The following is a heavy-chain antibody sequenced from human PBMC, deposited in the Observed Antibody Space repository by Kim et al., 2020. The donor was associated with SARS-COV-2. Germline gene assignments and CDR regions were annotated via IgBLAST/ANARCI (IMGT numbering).Heavy chain of an antibody. D-gene: IGHD1-1*01. CDR1: GDSISGSYSY. Sequence: SETLSLTCTVSGDSISGSYSYWGWVRQPPGKGQEYIGSIYYTRTTYYNPSLKSRVTISVDTSKNVFSLKLSSVTAADTAMYYCARHLRNTLTTPTGPPVNWFDPWGRGILVTVSS. CDR2: IYYTRTT. V-gene: IGHV4-39*01. CDR3: ARHLRNTLTTPTGPPVNWFDP. J-gene: IGHJ5*02.